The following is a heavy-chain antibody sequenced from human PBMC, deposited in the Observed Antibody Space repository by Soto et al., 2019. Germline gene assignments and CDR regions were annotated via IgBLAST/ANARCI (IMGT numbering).Heavy chain of an antibody. CDR3: ARHPGYYGSGPSGMDV. CDR2: IYYSGST. D-gene: IGHD3-10*01. CDR1: GGSISSRSDY. V-gene: IGHV4-39*01. J-gene: IGHJ6*02. Sequence: PSETLSLSCTVSGGSISSRSDYWGWIRQPPGKGLEWIGSIYYSGSTYYNPSLKSRVTISVDTSKNQFSLKLSSVTAADTAVYYCARHPGYYGSGPSGMDVWGQGTTVTVSS.